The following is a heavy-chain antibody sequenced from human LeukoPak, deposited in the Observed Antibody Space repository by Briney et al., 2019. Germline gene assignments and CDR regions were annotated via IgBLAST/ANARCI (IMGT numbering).Heavy chain of an antibody. V-gene: IGHV4-59*11. D-gene: IGHD5-18*01. J-gene: IGHJ4*02. CDR1: GGSISSHY. Sequence: SETLSLTCTVSGGSISSHYWSWIRQPPGKGLEWIGYIYYSGSTNYNPSLKSRVTISIDTSKNQFSLKLSSVAAADTAVYHCARVGIELWTYFDYWGQGTLVTVSS. CDR3: ARVGIELWTYFDY. CDR2: IYYSGST.